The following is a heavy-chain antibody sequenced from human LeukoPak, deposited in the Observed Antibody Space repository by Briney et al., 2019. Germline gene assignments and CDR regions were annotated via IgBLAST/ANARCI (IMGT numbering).Heavy chain of an antibody. CDR3: ARVSGYSGYDPVPSFYYMDV. CDR2: INPNSGGT. D-gene: IGHD5-12*01. Sequence: ASVKVSCKASGYTSTGYYMHWVRQAPGQGLEWMGWINPNSGGTNYAQKFQGRVTMTRDTSISTAYMELSRLRSDDTAVYYCARVSGYSGYDPVPSFYYMDVWGKGTTVTISS. CDR1: GYTSTGYY. V-gene: IGHV1-2*02. J-gene: IGHJ6*03.